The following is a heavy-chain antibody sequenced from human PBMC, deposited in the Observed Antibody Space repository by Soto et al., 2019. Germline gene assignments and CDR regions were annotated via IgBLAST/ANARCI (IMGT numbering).Heavy chain of an antibody. Sequence: EVQLLESGGGLAQPGESLGLSCAASGFAFSTYAMNWVRQIPGKGLEWVARISDSGSKTYYADSVKGRVTIYRDNSMNTVSLQMNNLRAEDTAVYYCVKKKGPTDSDLQYFFDSWGQGRLVTVSS. CDR1: GFAFSTYA. CDR3: VKKKGPTDSDLQYFFDS. J-gene: IGHJ4*02. CDR2: ISDSGSKT. D-gene: IGHD4-17*01. V-gene: IGHV3-23*01.